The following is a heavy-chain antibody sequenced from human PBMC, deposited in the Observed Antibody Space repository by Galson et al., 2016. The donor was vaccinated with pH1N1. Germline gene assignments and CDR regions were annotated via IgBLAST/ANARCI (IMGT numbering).Heavy chain of an antibody. CDR2: ISKDGNNV. J-gene: IGHJ4*02. Sequence: SLRHSCAASGFTLSCCAMHWVRQAPGKGLECVALISKDGNNVYYADSVKGRFTISRDSSNNTLYLQMNSLRTEDTAIYYCARSRDFSFDYWGQGALVTVAS. CDR3: ARSRDFSFDY. CDR1: GFTLSCCA. V-gene: IGHV3-30*04. D-gene: IGHD4-11*01.